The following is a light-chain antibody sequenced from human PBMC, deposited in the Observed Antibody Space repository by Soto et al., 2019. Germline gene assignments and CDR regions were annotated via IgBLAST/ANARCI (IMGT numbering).Light chain of an antibody. V-gene: IGKV3-15*01. CDR1: QSVSSN. J-gene: IGKJ1*01. Sequence: EIVMTQSPVTLSVSPVERVTLSCRASQSVSSNLAWYQQKPGQAPSLLIYGAFTRATGIPARFSGTGSGTEFTLTISSLQSEDFAVYYCQQYYNWPRTFGQGTKVDIK. CDR2: GAF. CDR3: QQYYNWPRT.